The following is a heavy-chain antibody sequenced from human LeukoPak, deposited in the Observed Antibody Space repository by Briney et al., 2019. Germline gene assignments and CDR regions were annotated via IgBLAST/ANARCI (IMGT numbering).Heavy chain of an antibody. J-gene: IGHJ3*02. V-gene: IGHV3-49*04. CDR3: TRESYDFWSGYYPDDAFDS. CDR1: GFTFGDYA. D-gene: IGHD3-3*01. CDR2: IRSKAYGGTT. Sequence: SGGSLRLSCTASGFTFGDYAMSWVRQAPGKGLEWVGFIRSKAYGGTTEYAASVKGRFTISRDDSKSIAYLQMNSLKPEDTAVYYCTRESYDFWSGYYPDDAFDSWGQGTMVTVSS.